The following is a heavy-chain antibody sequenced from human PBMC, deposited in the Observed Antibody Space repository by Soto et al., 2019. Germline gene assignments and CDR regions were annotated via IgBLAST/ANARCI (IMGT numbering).Heavy chain of an antibody. CDR3: ARRIVVVVAATQYFDY. J-gene: IGHJ4*02. V-gene: IGHV4-39*01. CDR1: GGSISISSYS. D-gene: IGHD2-15*01. Sequence: PSETLSLTCPVSGGSISISSYSWGWIRQPPGKGLECIGSIYYSGSTYYNPSLKSRVTISVDTSNNQFSLKLSSVTAADTAVYYGARRIVVVVAATQYFDYGGQGALVTVSS. CDR2: IYYSGST.